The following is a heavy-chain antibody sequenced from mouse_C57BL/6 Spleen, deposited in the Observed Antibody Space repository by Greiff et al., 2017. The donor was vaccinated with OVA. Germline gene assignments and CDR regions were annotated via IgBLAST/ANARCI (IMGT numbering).Heavy chain of an antibody. CDR1: GYTFTDYN. CDR2: INPNNGGT. D-gene: IGHD1-1*01. Sequence: EVQGVESGPELVKPGASVKIPCKASGYTFTDYNMDWVKQSHGKSLEWIGDINPNNGGTIYNQKFKGKATLTVDKSSSTAYMELRSLTSEDTAVYYCARRMYYYGSSWAMDYWGQGTSVTVSS. V-gene: IGHV1-18*01. CDR3: ARRMYYYGSSWAMDY. J-gene: IGHJ4*01.